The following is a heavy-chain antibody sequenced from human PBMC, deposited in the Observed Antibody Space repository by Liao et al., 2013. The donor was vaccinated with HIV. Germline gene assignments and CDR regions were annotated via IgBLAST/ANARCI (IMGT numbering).Heavy chain of an antibody. Sequence: QVQLQQWGAGLLKPSETLSLTCTVSGDSISYYYWSWIRQPAGKGLEWIGRIYTSGSTNYNPSLKSRVTMSVDTSKNQFSLRLSSVTAADTAVYYCARTEDIGAIFDYWGQGTLVTVSS. D-gene: IGHD5-12*01. CDR3: ARTEDIGAIFDY. J-gene: IGHJ4*02. CDR1: GDSISYYY. V-gene: IGHV4-59*10. CDR2: IYTSGST.